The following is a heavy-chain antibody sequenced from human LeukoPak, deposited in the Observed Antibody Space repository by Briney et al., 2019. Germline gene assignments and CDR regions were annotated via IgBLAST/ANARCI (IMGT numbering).Heavy chain of an antibody. D-gene: IGHD1-26*01. CDR3: ARPLGIVGATFDY. Sequence: SETLSLTCAVYGGSFSGYYWSWIRQPPGKGLEWIGEINHSGSTNYNPSLKSRVTISVDTSKNQFSLKLSSVTAADTAVYYCARPLGIVGATFDYWGQGTLVTVSS. J-gene: IGHJ4*02. V-gene: IGHV4-34*01. CDR1: GGSFSGYY. CDR2: INHSGST.